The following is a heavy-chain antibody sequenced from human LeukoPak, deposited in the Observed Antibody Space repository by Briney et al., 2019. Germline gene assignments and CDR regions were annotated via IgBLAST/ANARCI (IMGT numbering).Heavy chain of an antibody. CDR1: GYDFTSVS. Sequence: ASVKVSCKASGYDFTSVSITWVRGAPGQGLEWMGWINPNSGGTNYAQKFQGRVTMTSDTSISTAYMELSRLRFDDTAVYYCARPRDYGDYDAFDIWGQGTMVTVSS. D-gene: IGHD4-17*01. J-gene: IGHJ3*02. CDR2: INPNSGGT. CDR3: ARPRDYGDYDAFDI. V-gene: IGHV1-2*02.